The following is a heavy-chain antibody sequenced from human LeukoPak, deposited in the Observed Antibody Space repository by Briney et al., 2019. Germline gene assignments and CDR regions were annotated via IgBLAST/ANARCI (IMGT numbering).Heavy chain of an antibody. CDR3: VRDNSRGQSLGVIY. V-gene: IGHV3-48*01. J-gene: IGHJ4*02. Sequence: GALRLSCAASGFTFSTYNMNWVRQAPGKGLEWISYINADSSTIQYADSVRGRFTTSRDNAKNSLYLQMNSLRAEDTAVYYCVRDNSRGQSLGVIYWGQGSLVTVSS. CDR1: GFTFSTYN. CDR2: INADSSTI. D-gene: IGHD3-22*01.